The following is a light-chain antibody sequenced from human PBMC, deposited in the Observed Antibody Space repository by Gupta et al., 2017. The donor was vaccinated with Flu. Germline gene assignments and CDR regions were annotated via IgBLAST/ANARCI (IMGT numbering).Light chain of an antibody. Sequence: HCAPTQPPPVSGAPGQSITISCTGTSSDVGGYKYVSWYQKHPGKAPKRMIEEVTDRPSGVSKRLAGYKAGKTDYPTALGLTAEDEADDDGSYCSSRSTLDVFGGGTKITVL. J-gene: IGLJ3*02. V-gene: IGLV2-14*01. CDR3: SYCSSRSTLDV. CDR1: SSDVGGYKY. CDR2: EVT.